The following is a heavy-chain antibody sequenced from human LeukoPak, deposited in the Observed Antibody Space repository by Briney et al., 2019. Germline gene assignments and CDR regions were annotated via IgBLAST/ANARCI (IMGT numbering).Heavy chain of an antibody. J-gene: IGHJ4*02. V-gene: IGHV3-7*01. Sequence: GGSLRLSCAASGFTFSSYWMSWVRQAPGKGLEWVANIKQDGSEKYYVDSVKGRFTISRDNAKNSLYLQMNSLRAEDTAVYYCARDLDDFRSGYGKPDYWGQGTLVTVSS. CDR1: GFTFSSYW. CDR3: ARDLDDFRSGYGKPDY. D-gene: IGHD3-3*01. CDR2: IKQDGSEK.